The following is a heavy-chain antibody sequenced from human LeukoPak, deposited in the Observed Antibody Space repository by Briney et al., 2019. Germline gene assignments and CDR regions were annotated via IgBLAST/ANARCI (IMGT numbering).Heavy chain of an antibody. J-gene: IGHJ4*02. Sequence: GGSLRLSCAASGFTFSSYEMNWVRQAPGKGLEWVSCISSSGSTIYYADSVKGRFTISRDNAKNSLYLQMNSLRAEDTAAYYCARDLRYFDWGLDYWGQGTRVTVSS. CDR3: ARDLRYFDWGLDY. CDR2: ISSSGSTI. V-gene: IGHV3-48*03. CDR1: GFTFSSYE. D-gene: IGHD3-9*01.